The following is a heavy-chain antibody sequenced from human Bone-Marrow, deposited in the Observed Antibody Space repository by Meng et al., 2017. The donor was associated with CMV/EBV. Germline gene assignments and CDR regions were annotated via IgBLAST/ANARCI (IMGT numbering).Heavy chain of an antibody. V-gene: IGHV3-30*02. CDR3: AKVVPGYCSTTSCSPDH. J-gene: IGHJ4*02. CDR2: VRYDGNNK. Sequence: GGSLRLSCAASGFTFGNYAMSWVRQAPGKGLEWVAYVRYDGNNKNYADSVKGRFTISRDNSKNTLYLQMNSLRAEDTAVYYCAKVVPGYCSTTSCSPDHWGQGTLVTVSS. D-gene: IGHD2-2*01. CDR1: GFTFGNYA.